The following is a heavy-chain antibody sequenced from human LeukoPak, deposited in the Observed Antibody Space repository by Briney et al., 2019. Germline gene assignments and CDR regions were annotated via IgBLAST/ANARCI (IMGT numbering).Heavy chain of an antibody. V-gene: IGHV1-18*01. CDR2: ISAYSGST. J-gene: IGHJ4*02. CDR3: ARGGSNWNYRYYFDY. Sequence: ASVKVSCKASGYTFISYGINWVRQAPGQGLEWLGWISAYSGSTNYAQKLQDRVTMTTDTSTNTAYMELRSLRSDDTAVYFCARGGSNWNYRYYFDYWGQGTLVTVSS. D-gene: IGHD1-7*01. CDR1: GYTFISYG.